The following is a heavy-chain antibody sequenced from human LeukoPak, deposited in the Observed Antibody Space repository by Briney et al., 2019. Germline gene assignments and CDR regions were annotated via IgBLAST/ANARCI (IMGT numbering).Heavy chain of an antibody. CDR2: ISSSSNTI. Sequence: GGSLRLSCAASGFTFIYYSMNWVRQAPGKGLEWVSYISSSSNTIYYADSVKGRFTISRDNAKNSLYLQMNSLRGEDTAVYYCARDKYSATSGYYLDYWGQGTLVAVSS. D-gene: IGHD3-22*01. J-gene: IGHJ4*02. CDR1: GFTFIYYS. V-gene: IGHV3-48*01. CDR3: ARDKYSATSGYYLDY.